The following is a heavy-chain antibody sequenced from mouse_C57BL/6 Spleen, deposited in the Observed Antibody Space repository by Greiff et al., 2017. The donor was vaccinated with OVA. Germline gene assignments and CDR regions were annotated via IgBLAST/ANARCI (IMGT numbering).Heavy chain of an antibody. D-gene: IGHD1-1*01. CDR3: ARSPFYGSSYGWYFDV. V-gene: IGHV7-3*01. Sequence: EVQRVESGGGLVQPGGSLSLSCAASGFTFTDYYMSWVRQPPGKALEWLGFIRNKANGYTTEYSASVKGRFTISRDNSQSILYLQMNALRAEDSATYYCARSPFYGSSYGWYFDVWGTGTTVTVSS. CDR1: GFTFTDYY. CDR2: IRNKANGYTT. J-gene: IGHJ1*03.